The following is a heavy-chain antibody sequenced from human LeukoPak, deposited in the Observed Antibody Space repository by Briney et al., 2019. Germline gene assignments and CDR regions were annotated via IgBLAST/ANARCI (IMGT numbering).Heavy chain of an antibody. CDR1: GYTFTSYA. V-gene: IGHV1-3*01. CDR2: INAGNGNT. D-gene: IGHD6-13*01. J-gene: IGHJ6*02. Sequence: ASVKVSCTASGYTFTSYAMHWVRQAPGQRLEWMGWINAGNGNTKYSQKFQGRVTITRDTSANTAYMELSSLRSEDTAVYYCAREYSSSWYTYYYYGMDVWGQGTTVTVSS. CDR3: AREYSSSWYTYYYYGMDV.